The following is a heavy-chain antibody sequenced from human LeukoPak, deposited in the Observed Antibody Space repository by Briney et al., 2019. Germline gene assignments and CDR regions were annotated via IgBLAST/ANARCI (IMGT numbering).Heavy chain of an antibody. CDR3: ARLAEGGYFIFDY. J-gene: IGHJ4*02. D-gene: IGHD3-22*01. Sequence: ASVKVSCKASGYTFTGYYMHWVRQAPGQGLEWMGWINPNSGGTNYAQKFQGRVTMTRDTSISTAYMELSRLRSDDTAVYYCARLAEGGYFIFDYWGQGTLVTVSS. CDR2: INPNSGGT. V-gene: IGHV1-2*02. CDR1: GYTFTGYY.